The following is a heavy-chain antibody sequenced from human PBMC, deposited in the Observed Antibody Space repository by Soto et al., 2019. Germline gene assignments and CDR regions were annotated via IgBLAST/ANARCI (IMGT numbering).Heavy chain of an antibody. D-gene: IGHD3-22*01. Sequence: QVQLVESGGGVVQPGRSLRLSCAASGFTFSSYGMHWVRQAPGKGLEWVAVIWYDGSNKYYADSVKGRFTISRDNSKNTLYLQMNSLRAEATAVYYWASGSGGDYYDSSGIPAQYYGMDVWGQGTTVTVSS. CDR1: GFTFSSYG. CDR3: ASGSGGDYYDSSGIPAQYYGMDV. J-gene: IGHJ6*02. V-gene: IGHV3-33*01. CDR2: IWYDGSNK.